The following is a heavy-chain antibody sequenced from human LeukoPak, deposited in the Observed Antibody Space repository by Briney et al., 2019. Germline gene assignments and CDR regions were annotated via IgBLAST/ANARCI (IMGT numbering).Heavy chain of an antibody. D-gene: IGHD1-1*01. V-gene: IGHV3-30*02. CDR3: AKDGGSGTDNIDY. J-gene: IGHJ4*02. Sequence: GGTLRLSCAASGFTFSSYGMHWVRQAPGNGLEWVAFIRYDGSNKYYADSVKGRFTISRDNSKNTLYLQMNSLRAEDTAVYYCAKDGGSGTDNIDYWGQGTLVTVSS. CDR2: IRYDGSNK. CDR1: GFTFSSYG.